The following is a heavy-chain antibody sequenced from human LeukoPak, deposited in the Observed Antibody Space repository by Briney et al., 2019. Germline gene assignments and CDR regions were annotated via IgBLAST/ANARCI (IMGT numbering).Heavy chain of an antibody. Sequence: SETLSLTCTVSGYSISSGYFWGWIRQPPGKGLECIGTIYHSGSTYYIPSLKSRVTISVDTSKNQFSLKLNSVTAADTAVYYCARIYSSSWFLNWFDPWGQGTLVTVSS. D-gene: IGHD6-13*01. CDR1: GYSISSGYF. CDR3: ARIYSSSWFLNWFDP. CDR2: IYHSGST. J-gene: IGHJ5*02. V-gene: IGHV4-38-2*02.